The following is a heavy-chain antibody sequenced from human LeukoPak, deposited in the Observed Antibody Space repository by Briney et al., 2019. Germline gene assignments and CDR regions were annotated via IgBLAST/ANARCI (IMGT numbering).Heavy chain of an antibody. J-gene: IGHJ4*02. D-gene: IGHD6-19*01. CDR3: ARGPRSSDWYSIDY. CDR1: GGSISSYY. Sequence: SETLSLTCTVSGGSISSYYWSWIRQPAGKGLEWIGRIYSSGSTNYNPSLKSRVTVSVDASKNQFSLKLSSVTAADTAVYYCARGPRSSDWYSIDYWGRGTLVTVSS. CDR2: IYSSGST. V-gene: IGHV4-4*07.